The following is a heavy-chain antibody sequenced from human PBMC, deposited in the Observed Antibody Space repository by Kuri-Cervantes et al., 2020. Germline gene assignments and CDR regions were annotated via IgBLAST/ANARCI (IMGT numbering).Heavy chain of an antibody. J-gene: IGHJ4*02. CDR2: ISSSGSTI. V-gene: IGHV3-11*01. CDR1: GFTFSDYY. CDR3: VKAVSSTSWYKFDF. Sequence: GESLKISCAASGFTFSDYYMSWIRQAPGKGLEWVSYISSSGSTIYYADSVKGRFTISRDNSKNTLSLQMNSLRDEDTAIYYCVKAVSSTSWYKFDFWGQGILVTVSS. D-gene: IGHD6-13*01.